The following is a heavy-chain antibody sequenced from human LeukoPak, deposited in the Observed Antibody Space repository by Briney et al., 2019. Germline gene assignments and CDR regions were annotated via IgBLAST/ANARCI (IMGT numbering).Heavy chain of an antibody. D-gene: IGHD3-22*01. J-gene: IGHJ4*02. CDR1: GFTFSGYA. V-gene: IGHV3-30*18. CDR2: MSYDGSNK. CDR3: AKDRYYDSSGFRGYFYY. Sequence: PGTSLRLSCAASGFTFSGYAMHWVRQAPGKGLEWVAVMSYDGSNKYYVDSVKGRFTVSRDNSKNTLYLQMNSLRAEDTAVYYCAKDRYYDSSGFRGYFYYWGEGSLVTVSS.